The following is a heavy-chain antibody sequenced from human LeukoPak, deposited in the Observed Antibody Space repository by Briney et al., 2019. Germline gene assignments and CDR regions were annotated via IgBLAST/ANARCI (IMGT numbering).Heavy chain of an antibody. Sequence: HPGESLRLSCAAYGFTFSDHYMDWVRQTPGKGLEWVGRTRNRANSYTTEYDASVKGRFTISRDDSKSLLYLQMRSLETVDTAVYYCARDRMSYWGEGTLVSVSS. J-gene: IGHJ4*02. V-gene: IGHV3-72*01. CDR2: TRNRANSYTT. D-gene: IGHD2-15*01. CDR3: ARDRMSY. CDR1: GFTFSDHY.